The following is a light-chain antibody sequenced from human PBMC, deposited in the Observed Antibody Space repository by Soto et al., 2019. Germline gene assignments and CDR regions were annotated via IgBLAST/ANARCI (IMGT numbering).Light chain of an antibody. V-gene: IGKV1-39*01. Sequence: DIHMTQSPSTLSASVGQTFTVSCRASQNINALLAWYQQQPGKAPKLLIYAASNLQSGVPSSFSGSGSGTDFTLTISSLRSEDFANYYCQQSYSTPKGAFGQGTKVDIK. CDR3: QQSYSTPKGA. J-gene: IGKJ1*01. CDR1: QNINAL. CDR2: AAS.